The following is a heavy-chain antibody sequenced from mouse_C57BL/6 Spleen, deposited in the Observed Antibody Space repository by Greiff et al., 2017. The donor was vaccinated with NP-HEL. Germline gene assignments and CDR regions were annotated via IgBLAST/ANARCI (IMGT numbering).Heavy chain of an antibody. V-gene: IGHV1-80*01. Sequence: VQVVESGAELVKPGASVKISCKASGYAFSSYWMNWVKQRPGKGLEWIGQIYPGDGDTNYNGKFKGKATLTADKSSSTAYMQLSSRTTEDSAVYFWARRGGLLYFDYWGQGTTLTVAS. D-gene: IGHD3-3*01. CDR1: GYAFSSYW. CDR2: IYPGDGDT. J-gene: IGHJ2*01. CDR3: ARRGGLLYFDY.